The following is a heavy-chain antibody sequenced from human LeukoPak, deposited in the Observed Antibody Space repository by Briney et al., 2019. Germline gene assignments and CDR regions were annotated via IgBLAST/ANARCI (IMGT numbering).Heavy chain of an antibody. J-gene: IGHJ4*02. CDR1: GYTFTSYA. Sequence: ASVTVSCTASGYTFTSYAMNWVRQAPGQGLEWMGWINTNTGNPTYAQGFTGRFVFSLDTSVSTAYLQISSLKAEDTAVYYCARGVAVAGIYFDYWGQGTLVTVSS. V-gene: IGHV7-4-1*02. CDR2: INTNTGNP. CDR3: ARGVAVAGIYFDY. D-gene: IGHD6-19*01.